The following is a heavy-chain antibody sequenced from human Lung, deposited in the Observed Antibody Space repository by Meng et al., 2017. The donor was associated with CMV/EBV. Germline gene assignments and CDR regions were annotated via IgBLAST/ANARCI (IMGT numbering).Heavy chain of an antibody. D-gene: IGHD2-21*01. CDR1: GFTFSSYS. V-gene: IGHV3-21*01. Sequence: GESLKISCAASGFTFSSYSMNWVRQAPGKGLEWVSSISSSGTYIYYADSVKGRFTISRDNAQNSLYLQMNSLRAEDTAVYYCARDVSPRSSAYFAIYYFYALDFXGQGXTVTVSS. CDR2: ISSSGTYI. J-gene: IGHJ6*02. CDR3: ARDVSPRSSAYFAIYYFYALDF.